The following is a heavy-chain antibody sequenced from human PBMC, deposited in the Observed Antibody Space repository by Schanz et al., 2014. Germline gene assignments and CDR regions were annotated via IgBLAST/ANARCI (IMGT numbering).Heavy chain of an antibody. V-gene: IGHV3-30*18. J-gene: IGHJ6*02. Sequence: QVQLVSSGGGVVQPGRSLRLSCAGSGFSFSDYGMHWVRQAPGRGLEWVAVISYHGSERYYADSVKGRFTISRDNSKNTLYLQMNSLRTEDTALYYCAKDSRGRSCDRDGWGQGTTVTVSS. CDR1: GFSFSDYG. D-gene: IGHD1-26*01. CDR2: ISYHGSER. CDR3: AKDSRGRSCDRDG.